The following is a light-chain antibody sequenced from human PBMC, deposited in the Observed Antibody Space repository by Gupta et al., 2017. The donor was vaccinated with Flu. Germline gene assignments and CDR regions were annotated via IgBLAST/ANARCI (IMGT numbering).Light chain of an antibody. CDR3: QSYDSSRSAVV. V-gene: IGLV1-40*01. J-gene: IGLJ2*01. Sequence: NCSTGSSSNIGAGYEVQREQQLAGTAPNILIYGNSHRPSGVPDRFSGSKSGTSASLAITGLQAEDEADYYCQSYDSSRSAVVFGGGTKLTVL. CDR2: GNS. CDR1: SSNIGAGYE.